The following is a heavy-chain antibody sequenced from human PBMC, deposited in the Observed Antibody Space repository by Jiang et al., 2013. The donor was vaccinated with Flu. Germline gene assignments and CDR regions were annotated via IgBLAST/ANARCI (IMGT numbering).Heavy chain of an antibody. CDR3: ATDYGGNSEGAFDI. J-gene: IGHJ3*02. D-gene: IGHD4-23*01. CDR2: SITVGAP. Sequence: SWIRQPHGRDWSGLGISITVGAPTTTPPSKSRVTISVDTSKNQFSLKLSSVTAADTAVYYCATDYGGNSEGAFDIWGQGTMVTVSS. V-gene: IGHV4-59*01.